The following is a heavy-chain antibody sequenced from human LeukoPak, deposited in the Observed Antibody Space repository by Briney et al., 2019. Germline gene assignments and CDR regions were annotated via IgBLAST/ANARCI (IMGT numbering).Heavy chain of an antibody. V-gene: IGHV3-53*01. D-gene: IGHD5-12*01. CDR3: ARDRGYDPHYYFDY. CDR2: IYSGGST. J-gene: IGHJ4*02. Sequence: GGSLRPSCAASGFTVNSNYMSWVRQAPGKGLEWVSVIYSGGSTYYADSVKGRFTISRDNSKNTLYLQMNSLRAEDTAVYYCARDRGYDPHYYFDYWGQGTLVTVSS. CDR1: GFTVNSNY.